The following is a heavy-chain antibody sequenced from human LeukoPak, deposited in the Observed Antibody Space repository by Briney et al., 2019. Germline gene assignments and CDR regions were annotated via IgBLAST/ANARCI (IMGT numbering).Heavy chain of an antibody. CDR3: ARGQGSGWRYYYYGMDV. V-gene: IGHV4-34*01. D-gene: IGHD6-19*01. CDR2: INHSGST. Sequence: SETLSLTCAVYGGSFSGYYWSWIRQPPGKGLEWIGEINHSGSTNYNPSLKSRVTILVDTSKNQFSLKLSSVTAADTAVYYCARGQGSGWRYYYYGMDVWGQGTTVTVSS. CDR1: GGSFSGYY. J-gene: IGHJ6*02.